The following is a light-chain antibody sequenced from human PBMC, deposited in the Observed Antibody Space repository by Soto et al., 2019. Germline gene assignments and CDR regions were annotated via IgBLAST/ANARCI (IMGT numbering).Light chain of an antibody. V-gene: IGKV4-1*01. J-gene: IGKJ1*01. Sequence: DIVMTQSPDSLAVSLGEMATISCKSSQSVLYSSNNKKYLAWYQQKPGQSPKXLIYWASFRESGVPERFSGSGSGTDFTLTISNLQAEDVEVYYCHQYLTNSWTFGQGTKVDNK. CDR1: QSVLYSSNNKKY. CDR2: WAS. CDR3: HQYLTNSWT.